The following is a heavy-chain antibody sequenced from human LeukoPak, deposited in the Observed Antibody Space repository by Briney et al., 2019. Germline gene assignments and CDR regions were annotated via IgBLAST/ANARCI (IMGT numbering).Heavy chain of an antibody. CDR1: GFTFSTFW. CDR3: ANLDYGDYSSDY. J-gene: IGHJ4*02. D-gene: IGHD4-17*01. Sequence: PGGSLRLSCAASGFTFSTFWMSWVRQAPGKGLEWVANIKADGSVKHYIDSMEGRFSISRDNARNSLYLQMNSLRAEDTAVYYCANLDYGDYSSDYWGQGTLVTVSS. V-gene: IGHV3-7*03. CDR2: IKADGSVK.